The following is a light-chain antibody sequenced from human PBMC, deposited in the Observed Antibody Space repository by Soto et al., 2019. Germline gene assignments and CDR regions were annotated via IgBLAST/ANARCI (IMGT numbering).Light chain of an antibody. Sequence: DIQMTQSPSSLSASVGDRVTITWRVSQRISTFLSWYQQKPGKAPKLLIYAASTLQSGVPPRFSGSGSGTAFTLTITSVQPEDFATYYCQQSYTTLPITFGQGTRLANK. CDR3: QQSYTTLPIT. CDR2: AAS. J-gene: IGKJ5*01. CDR1: QRISTF. V-gene: IGKV1-39*01.